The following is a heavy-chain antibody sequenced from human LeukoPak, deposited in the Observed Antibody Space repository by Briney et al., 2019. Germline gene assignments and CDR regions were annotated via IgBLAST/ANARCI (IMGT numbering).Heavy chain of an antibody. Sequence: RGSLRLSCAAPGFTFSSSATTWVCQGPRRGLEWVSGITGSGGNTYYADSVKGRITISRDNSKNTLYLQMNSLRAEDTAIYYCAKAAQLVGATWPYGMDVWGQGTTVTVSS. D-gene: IGHD1-26*01. CDR1: GFTFSSSA. J-gene: IGHJ6*02. CDR3: AKAAQLVGATWPYGMDV. CDR2: ITGSGGNT. V-gene: IGHV3-23*01.